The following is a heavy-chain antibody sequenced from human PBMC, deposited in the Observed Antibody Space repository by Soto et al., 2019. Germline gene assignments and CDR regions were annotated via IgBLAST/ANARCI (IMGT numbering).Heavy chain of an antibody. CDR2: ISSSSSTI. V-gene: IGHV3-48*02. J-gene: IGHJ6*02. D-gene: IGHD4-17*01. Sequence: EVQLVESGGGLVQPGGSLRLSCAASGFTFSSYSMNWVRQAPGKGVEWVSYISSSSSTIDYADSVKGRFTISRDNAKTSLYLQMNSLRDEDTAVYYCASEYDYGDLNYYYYGMDVWGQGTTVTVSS. CDR3: ASEYDYGDLNYYYYGMDV. CDR1: GFTFSSYS.